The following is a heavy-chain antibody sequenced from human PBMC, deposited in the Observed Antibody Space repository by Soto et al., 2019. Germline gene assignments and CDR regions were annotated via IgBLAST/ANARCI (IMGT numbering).Heavy chain of an antibody. J-gene: IGHJ4*02. CDR1: GDSVSNTGAA. CDR2: TYYRSRWNY. V-gene: IGHV6-1*01. D-gene: IGHD3-10*01. CDR3: ARDPPEFQSGLAS. Sequence: SQTLSLTCAISGDSVSNTGAAWNWVRQSPSGGLEWLGRTYYRSRWNYDYAISLKSRISINPDTSKSQFSLQLNSVTPEDTGVYYCARDPPEFQSGLASWGQGTVVTVSS.